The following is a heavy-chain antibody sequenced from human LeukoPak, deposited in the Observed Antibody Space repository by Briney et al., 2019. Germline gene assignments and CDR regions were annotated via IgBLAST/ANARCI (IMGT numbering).Heavy chain of an antibody. D-gene: IGHD4-11*01. V-gene: IGHV3-7*03. CDR3: ARDRGLHWFDP. Sequence: GGSLRLSCAASGFTFSSYWMSWVRQAPGKGLEWVANIKQDGSEKYYVDSVKGRFTISRDNAKNSLYLQMNSLSAEDTAVYYCARDRGLHWFDPWGQGTLVTVSS. CDR2: IKQDGSEK. J-gene: IGHJ5*02. CDR1: GFTFSSYW.